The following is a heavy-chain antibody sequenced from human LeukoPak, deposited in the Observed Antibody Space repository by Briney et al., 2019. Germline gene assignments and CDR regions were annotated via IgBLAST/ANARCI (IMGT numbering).Heavy chain of an antibody. J-gene: IGHJ4*02. CDR1: GFTFSSYS. CDR3: ARASVGYYFDY. CDR2: ISSSSSYI. D-gene: IGHD2-15*01. V-gene: IGHV3-21*01. Sequence: GGSLRLSCAASGFTFSSYSMNWVRQDPGKGLEWVSSISSSSSYIYYADSVKGRFTISRDNAKNSLYLQMNSLRAEDTAVYYCARASVGYYFDYWGQGTLVNVSS.